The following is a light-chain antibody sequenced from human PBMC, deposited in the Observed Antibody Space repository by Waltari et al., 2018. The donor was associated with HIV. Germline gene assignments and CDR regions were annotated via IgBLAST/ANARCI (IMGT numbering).Light chain of an antibody. J-gene: IGKJ3*01. CDR1: QRIDTS. V-gene: IGKV3-11*01. CDR2: GAS. Sequence: EVVLTQSPATLSLSPGERVTLSCRTTQRIDTSLAWYQLKRGQAPRLLIFGASKRASAVPDRFSGSGSGTDFSLTISGLESDHLAVYYCQQYSSLPLTFGTGTRVDV. CDR3: QQYSSLPLT.